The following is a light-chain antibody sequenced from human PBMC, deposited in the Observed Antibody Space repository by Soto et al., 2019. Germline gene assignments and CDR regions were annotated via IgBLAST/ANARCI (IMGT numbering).Light chain of an antibody. Sequence: EIVFTQSPGTLSLSPGERATLPCRASQSVSSSSLAWYQQKPGQAPRLLIYDASNRATGIPARFSGSGSGTDFTLTISSLEPEDFAVYYCQQRSNWPLTFGGGTKVDTK. CDR2: DAS. CDR3: QQRSNWPLT. J-gene: IGKJ4*01. V-gene: IGKV3D-20*02. CDR1: QSVSSSS.